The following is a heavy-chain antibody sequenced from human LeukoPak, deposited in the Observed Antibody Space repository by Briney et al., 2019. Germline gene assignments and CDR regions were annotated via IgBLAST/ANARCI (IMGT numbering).Heavy chain of an antibody. CDR2: IYYSGST. CDR1: GDSISSSHYQ. Sequence: PSETLSLTCTVSGDSISSSHYQWGWIRQPPGRGLEWIGCIYYSGSTYYNPSLKSRVTISVDTSKNQFSLRLSSVTAADTAMYYCARWSSTHFFDYWGQGTLVTVSS. CDR3: ARWSSTHFFDY. V-gene: IGHV4-39*07. J-gene: IGHJ4*02. D-gene: IGHD2-2*01.